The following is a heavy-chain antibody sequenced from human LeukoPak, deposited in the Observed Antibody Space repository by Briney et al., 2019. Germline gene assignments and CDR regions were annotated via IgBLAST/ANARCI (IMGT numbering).Heavy chain of an antibody. V-gene: IGHV3-9*01. J-gene: IGHJ4*02. CDR3: AGSSSWLRLFDY. CDR2: ISWNSGSI. Sequence: GRSLRLSCAASGFTYDDYAMHWVRQAPGKGLEWVSGISWNSGSIGYADSVKGRFTISRDNAKNSLYLQMNSLRAEDTAVYYCAGSSSWLRLFDYWGQGTLVTVSS. CDR1: GFTYDDYA. D-gene: IGHD6-13*01.